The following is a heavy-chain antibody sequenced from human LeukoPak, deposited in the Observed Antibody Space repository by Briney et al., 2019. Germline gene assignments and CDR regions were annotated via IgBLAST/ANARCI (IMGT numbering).Heavy chain of an antibody. Sequence: PSETLSLTCTVSGGSISISSYYWGWIRQPPGKGLEWIGSIYYSGSTYYNPSLKSRVTISVDTSKNQFSLKLSSVTAADTAVYYCARQTVTTQPFDYWGQGTLVTVSS. CDR3: ARQTVTTQPFDY. D-gene: IGHD4-17*01. CDR1: GGSISISSYY. CDR2: IYYSGST. V-gene: IGHV4-39*01. J-gene: IGHJ4*02.